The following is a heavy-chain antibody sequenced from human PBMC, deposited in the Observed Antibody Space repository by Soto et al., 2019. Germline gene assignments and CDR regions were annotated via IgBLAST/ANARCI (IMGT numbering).Heavy chain of an antibody. J-gene: IGHJ4*02. CDR2: INSDGSST. CDR3: ASGGSSLNFDS. Sequence: GGSLRLSCVASGFTFSSYLMQWVRQAPGKGLVWVSWINSDGSSTSYADSVKGRFTISRDNAKNTLYLQMNSLRAEDTAVYYCASGGSSLNFDSWGQGTLVTVSS. V-gene: IGHV3-74*01. CDR1: GFTFSSYL. D-gene: IGHD6-6*01.